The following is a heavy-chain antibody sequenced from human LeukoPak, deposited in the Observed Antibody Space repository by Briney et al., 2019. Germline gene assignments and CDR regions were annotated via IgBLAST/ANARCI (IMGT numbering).Heavy chain of an antibody. CDR3: VRDEYTSSWPTRLVLLYN. J-gene: IGHJ4*02. D-gene: IGHD6-13*01. Sequence: GGSLRLSCAASGFTLSSYSMNWVRQAPGKGLEWVSSICSSSSYIYYADSVKGRFTISRDNAKNSLYLQMNSLRAEDTAVYYCVRDEYTSSWPTRLVLLYNWGQGTLVTVSS. V-gene: IGHV3-21*01. CDR1: GFTLSSYS. CDR2: ICSSSSYI.